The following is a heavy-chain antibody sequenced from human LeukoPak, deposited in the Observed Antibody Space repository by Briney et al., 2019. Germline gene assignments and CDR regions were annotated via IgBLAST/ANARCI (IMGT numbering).Heavy chain of an antibody. D-gene: IGHD2-8*02. CDR3: ASGWSRFDY. Sequence: SETLSLTGAVYGGSFSGYYWSWIRQPPGKGLEWIGEINHSGSTNYNPSLKSRVTISVDTSKNQFSLKLSSVTAADTAVYYCASGWSRFDYWGQGTLVTVSS. V-gene: IGHV4-34*01. CDR1: GGSFSGYY. CDR2: INHSGST. J-gene: IGHJ4*02.